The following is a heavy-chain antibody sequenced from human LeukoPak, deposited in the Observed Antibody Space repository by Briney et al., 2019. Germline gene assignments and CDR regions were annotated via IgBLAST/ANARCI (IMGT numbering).Heavy chain of an antibody. Sequence: GGSLRLSCAASQFTFTSYAMSWVRQAPGRGLEWVSSIGDSGVPTYYADSVKGRFTISRDNAKNSLYLQMNSLRAEDTAVYYCARFGGGYGPYYLDQWGQGTLVTVSS. CDR2: IGDSGVPT. CDR3: ARFGGGYGPYYLDQ. D-gene: IGHD5-12*01. J-gene: IGHJ4*02. CDR1: QFTFTSYA. V-gene: IGHV3-23*01.